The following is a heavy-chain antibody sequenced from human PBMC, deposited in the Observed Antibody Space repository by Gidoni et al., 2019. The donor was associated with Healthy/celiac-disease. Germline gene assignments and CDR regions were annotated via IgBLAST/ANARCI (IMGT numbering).Heavy chain of an antibody. Sequence: QVQLVQSGAEVKKPGSSVKVSCKASGGTFSSYAISWVRQAPGQGLEWMGGIIPIFGTANYAQKFQGRVTITADESTSTAYMELSSLRSEDTAVYYCARDERIGNYGDYVANHFQHWGQGTLVTVSS. V-gene: IGHV1-69*01. J-gene: IGHJ1*01. CDR3: ARDERIGNYGDYVANHFQH. CDR1: GGTFSSYA. D-gene: IGHD4-17*01. CDR2: IIPIFGTA.